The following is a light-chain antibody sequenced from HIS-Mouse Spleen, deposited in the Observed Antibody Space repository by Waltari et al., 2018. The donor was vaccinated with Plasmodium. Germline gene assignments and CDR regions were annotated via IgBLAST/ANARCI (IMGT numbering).Light chain of an antibody. Sequence: SYELTQPPSVSVSPGQTARITCSGYALPKKYAYWYQQQSGHAPVLVIYEDSKRPSGTPERFTGSNSGTRATMTISGAQVEDEDDYYCYSTDSSGNHRVFGGGTKLTVL. CDR3: YSTDSSGNHRV. V-gene: IGLV3-10*03. CDR1: ALPKKY. J-gene: IGLJ3*02. CDR2: EDS.